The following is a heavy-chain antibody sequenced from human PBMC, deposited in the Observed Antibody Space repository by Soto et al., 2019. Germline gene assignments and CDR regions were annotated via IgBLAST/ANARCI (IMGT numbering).Heavy chain of an antibody. CDR2: ISGSGGST. Sequence: EVQLLESGGGLVQPGGSLRLSCAASGFTFSSYAMSWVRQAPGKGLEWVSAISGSGGSTYYADSVKGRFTNTRDNSKNTLYLQMNSLRAEDTAVYYCAKNIHTQKGAFDIWGQGTMVTVSS. CDR3: AKNIHTQKGAFDI. CDR1: GFTFSSYA. D-gene: IGHD2-2*02. J-gene: IGHJ3*02. V-gene: IGHV3-23*01.